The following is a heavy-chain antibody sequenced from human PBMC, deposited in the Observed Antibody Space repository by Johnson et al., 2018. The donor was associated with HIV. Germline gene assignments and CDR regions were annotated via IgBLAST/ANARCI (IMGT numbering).Heavy chain of an antibody. V-gene: IGHV3-30*03. D-gene: IGHD1-26*01. CDR1: GFTFSSYG. Sequence: QVQLVESGGGVVQPGRSLRLSCAASGFTFSSYGMHWVRQAPGKGLEWVAVISYDGSNKYYVDSVKGRFTISRDNSKNTLYLQMNSLRAEDTAVYYCVIVGATLDIWGQGTMVTVSS. CDR3: VIVGATLDI. CDR2: ISYDGSNK. J-gene: IGHJ3*02.